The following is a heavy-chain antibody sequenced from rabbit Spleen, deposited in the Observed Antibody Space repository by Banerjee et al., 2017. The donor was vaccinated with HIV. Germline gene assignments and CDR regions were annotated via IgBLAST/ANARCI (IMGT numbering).Heavy chain of an antibody. CDR2: IYAGSSGTN. J-gene: IGHJ4*01. CDR3: ARDSGSGHYIDVLFNL. Sequence: QEQLVESGGGLVQPEGSLTLTCTASGFSFSSYYYICWVRQAPGKGLEWIGCIYAGSSGTNYYATWAKGRFTISKSSSTTVTLQMTSLTAADTATYFCARDSGSGHYIDVLFNLWGPGTLVTVS. CDR1: GFSFSSYYY. D-gene: IGHD1-1*01. V-gene: IGHV1S45*01.